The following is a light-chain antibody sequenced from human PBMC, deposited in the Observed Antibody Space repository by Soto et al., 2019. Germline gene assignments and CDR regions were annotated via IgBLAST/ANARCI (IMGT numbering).Light chain of an antibody. V-gene: IGLV3-21*02. CDR2: DDS. J-gene: IGLJ1*01. CDR3: QVWDTTPSRYI. Sequence: SYVLTQPPSLTVAPGQTARVTCEGDNIRTKNVHWYQQKPGQAPVLVLYDDSDRPSGIPDRFSGSNSGNTATLTVSRVDAGYEGDFYCQVWDTTPSRYIFGPGTKVTVL. CDR1: NIRTKN.